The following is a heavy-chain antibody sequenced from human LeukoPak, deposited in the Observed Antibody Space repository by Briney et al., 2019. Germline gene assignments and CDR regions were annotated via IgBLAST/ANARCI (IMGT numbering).Heavy chain of an antibody. Sequence: PGGSLRLSCAASGFTFSSYAMSWVRQAPGKGLEWVSAISGSGGSTYYADSVKGRFTISRDNSKNTLYLQMNSLRAEDTAVYYRAKEEKFRYCSSTSCRVYGMDVWGQGTTVTVSS. J-gene: IGHJ6*02. V-gene: IGHV3-23*01. CDR2: ISGSGGST. CDR3: AKEEKFRYCSSTSCRVYGMDV. D-gene: IGHD2-2*01. CDR1: GFTFSSYA.